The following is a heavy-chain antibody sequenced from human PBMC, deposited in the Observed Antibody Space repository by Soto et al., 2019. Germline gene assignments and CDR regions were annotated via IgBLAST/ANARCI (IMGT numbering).Heavy chain of an antibody. CDR2: ISYDGSNK. CDR1: GFTFSSYG. V-gene: IGHV3-30*18. J-gene: IGHJ4*02. Sequence: LRLSCAASGFTFSSYGMHWVRQAPGKGLEWVAVISYDGSNKYYADSVKGRFTISRDNSKNTLYLQMNSLRAEDTAVYYCAKDDHISRYYFDYWGQGTLVTVSS. CDR3: AKDDHISRYYFDY. D-gene: IGHD2-21*01.